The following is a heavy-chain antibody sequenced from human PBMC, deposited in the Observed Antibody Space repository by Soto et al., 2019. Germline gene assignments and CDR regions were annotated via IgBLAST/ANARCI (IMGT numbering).Heavy chain of an antibody. J-gene: IGHJ3*01. V-gene: IGHV1-18*01. CDR2: ISANGYT. CDR1: GYTFTRSG. D-gene: IGHD6-6*01. Sequence: QVQLVQSGAEVKKPGASVKVSCKTSGYTFTRSGINWVRQAPGQGLEWMGWISANGYTNFAQKFQGRVTMTTDTSTSTAYMELRSLRSADTAVYYCARGAVSIAARQDQVAFDFWGQGTMVTVSS. CDR3: ARGAVSIAARQDQVAFDF.